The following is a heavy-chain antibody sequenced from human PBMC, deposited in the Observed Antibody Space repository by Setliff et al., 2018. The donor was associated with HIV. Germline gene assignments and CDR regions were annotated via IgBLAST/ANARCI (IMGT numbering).Heavy chain of an antibody. CDR3: ARHVDSDGSGNPDWFDP. Sequence: SETLSLTCTVSGDSVNSESYFWGWIRQSPRKGLEWIGTLYYSGDTHYNPSLKSRATISVDTSKNQFSLNLNFVTAADTAVYYCARHVDSDGSGNPDWFDPWGQGTLVTVTS. CDR2: LYYSGDT. D-gene: IGHD3-22*01. CDR1: GDSVNSESYF. J-gene: IGHJ5*02. V-gene: IGHV4-39*01.